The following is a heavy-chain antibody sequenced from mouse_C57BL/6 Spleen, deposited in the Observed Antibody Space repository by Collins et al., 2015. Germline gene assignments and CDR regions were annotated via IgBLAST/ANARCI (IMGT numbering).Heavy chain of an antibody. CDR3: ARDGNYEWFAY. J-gene: IGHJ3*01. D-gene: IGHD2-1*01. V-gene: IGHV1-12*01. CDR1: GYTFTSYN. CDR2: IYPGNGDT. Sequence: QAYLQQSGAELVRPGASVKMPCKASGYTFTSYNMHWVKQTPRQGLEWIGTIYPGNGDTSYNQTFKGKATLTVDKSSSTAYMQLSSLTSEDSAVYFCARDGNYEWFAYWGQGTLVTVSA.